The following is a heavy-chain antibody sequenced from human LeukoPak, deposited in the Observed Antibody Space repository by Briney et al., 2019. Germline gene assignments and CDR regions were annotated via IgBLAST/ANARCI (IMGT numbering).Heavy chain of an antibody. CDR3: ARRTFPNDAFDV. CDR2: ISGSGSDI. D-gene: IGHD1-7*01. V-gene: IGHV3-21*01. CDR1: GFTFSTFS. J-gene: IGHJ3*01. Sequence: LGGSLRLSCAASGFTFSTFSMNWVRQTPGKGLEWVSAISGSGSDIYYADSVKGRFTISRDNPKRSLYLQMNSLRAEDTAVYYCARRTFPNDAFDVWGQGTVVTVSS.